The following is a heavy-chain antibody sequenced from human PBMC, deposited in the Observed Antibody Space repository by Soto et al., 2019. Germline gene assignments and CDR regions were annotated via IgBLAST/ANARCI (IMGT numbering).Heavy chain of an antibody. J-gene: IGHJ4*01. CDR2: ISDSGGRT. CDR1: GLTFSSYA. Sequence: GGSLRLSCAASGLTFSSYAMSWVRQAPGKGLEWVSVISDSGGRTYYADSVKGRFTISRDNSKNALYLQMNSLRAEATAVYFCAKDLGLTSPRNCFYYWGHVTLVTVS. CDR3: AKDLGLTSPRNCFYY. D-gene: IGHD2-2*01. V-gene: IGHV3-23*01.